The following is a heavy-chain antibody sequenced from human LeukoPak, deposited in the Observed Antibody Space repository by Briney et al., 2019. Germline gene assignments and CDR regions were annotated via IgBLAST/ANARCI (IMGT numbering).Heavy chain of an antibody. CDR3: VGRFWEWSDD. CDR2: ISSSGTTI. V-gene: IGHV3-48*03. Sequence: PGGSLRLSCAVPRFTLSSYETNWVRQAPGKGLEWVSYISSSGTTIYYADSVKGRFTISRDNAKNSLYLQMNSLRAEDTAVYYCVGRFWEWSDDWGQGTLVTVSS. J-gene: IGHJ4*02. D-gene: IGHD3-3*01. CDR1: RFTLSSYE.